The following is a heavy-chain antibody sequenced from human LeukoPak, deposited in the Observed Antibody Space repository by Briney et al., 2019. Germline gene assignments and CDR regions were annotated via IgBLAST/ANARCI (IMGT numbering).Heavy chain of an antibody. D-gene: IGHD2-21*01. CDR3: ARDERVPHYSGNSGY. Sequence: PGGSLRLSCAVSGFTFSSYSMNWVRQAPGKGLEWVSSISSSSSYIYYADSVKGRFTISRDNAKNSLYLQMNSLRAEVTAVYYCARDERVPHYSGNSGYWGQGTLVTVSS. J-gene: IGHJ4*02. CDR2: ISSSSSYI. V-gene: IGHV3-21*01. CDR1: GFTFSSYS.